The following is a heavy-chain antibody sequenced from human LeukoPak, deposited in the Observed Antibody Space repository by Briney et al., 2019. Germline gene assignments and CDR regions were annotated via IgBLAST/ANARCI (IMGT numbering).Heavy chain of an antibody. V-gene: IGHV1-46*01. D-gene: IGHD3-3*02. J-gene: IGHJ4*02. CDR3: ARGPSFFAVAGGVNDY. CDR1: GYIFTSYY. Sequence: ASVKVSCKASGYIFTSYYMHWVRQAPGQGLEWMGIINPSGGSTSYAQKFQGRVTVTTDTSTSTAYMELRTLRSDDTAVYYCARGPSFFAVAGGVNDYWGQGTLVTVSS. CDR2: INPSGGST.